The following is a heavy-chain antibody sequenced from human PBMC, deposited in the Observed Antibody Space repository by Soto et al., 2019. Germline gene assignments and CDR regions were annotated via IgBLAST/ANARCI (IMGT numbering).Heavy chain of an antibody. CDR2: ISAYNGNT. Sequence: ASVKVSCKASGYTFTSYGISWVRQAPGQGLEWMGWISAYNGNTNYAQKLQGRVTRTTDTSTGTAYMELRSLRSDDTAVYYCARGITIFGVVITPIYYFDYWGQGTLVTVSS. J-gene: IGHJ4*02. V-gene: IGHV1-18*01. CDR3: ARGITIFGVVITPIYYFDY. CDR1: GYTFTSYG. D-gene: IGHD3-3*01.